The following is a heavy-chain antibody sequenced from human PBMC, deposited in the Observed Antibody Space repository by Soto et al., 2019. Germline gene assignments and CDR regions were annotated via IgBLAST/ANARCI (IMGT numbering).Heavy chain of an antibody. CDR1: GFTFSDFA. CDR3: AKVSGYHYYDGSGLPRVFDH. CDR2: ITSTGGST. J-gene: IGHJ4*02. V-gene: IGHV3-23*01. D-gene: IGHD3-22*01. Sequence: EVQLLESGGGLVQPGGSLRLSCAASGFTFSDFAMSWVRQTPGKGLEWVSGITSTGGSTYSAGSVKGRFTISRDNSKDTLYLQMNGLSPGDTAVYYCAKVSGYHYYDGSGLPRVFDHWGQGTLVTVSS.